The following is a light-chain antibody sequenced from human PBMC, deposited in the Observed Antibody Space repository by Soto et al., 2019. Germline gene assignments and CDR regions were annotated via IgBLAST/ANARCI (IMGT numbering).Light chain of an antibody. CDR2: DAS. CDR3: QQSSNWPPSIT. J-gene: IGKJ5*01. CDR1: QSVSSY. Sequence: PGERATLSCRASQSVSSYLAWYQQKPGQAPRLLIYDASNRATGIPARFSGSGSGTDFTLTISSLEPEDFAVYYCQQSSNWPPSITFGQGTRLEIK. V-gene: IGKV3-11*01.